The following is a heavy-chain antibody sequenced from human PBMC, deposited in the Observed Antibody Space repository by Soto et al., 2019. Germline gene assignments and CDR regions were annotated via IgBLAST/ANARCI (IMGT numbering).Heavy chain of an antibody. Sequence: QVQLVQSGAEVKKPGASVKVSCKASGYTFTSYAMHWVRQAPGQRLEWMGWINAGNGDTKYSQNFQGRVTITRDTTAGTAYMELSGLRSEATAVYSCASAGTGVEENGFDYSGRGTLVTVSS. D-gene: IGHD7-27*01. CDR1: GYTFTSYA. CDR3: ASAGTGVEENGFDY. V-gene: IGHV1-3*01. J-gene: IGHJ4*02. CDR2: INAGNGDT.